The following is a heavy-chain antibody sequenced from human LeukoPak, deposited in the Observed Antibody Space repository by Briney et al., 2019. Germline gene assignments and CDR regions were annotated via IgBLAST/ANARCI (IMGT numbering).Heavy chain of an antibody. J-gene: IGHJ4*02. CDR3: ASAYDSSGYYYCGY. V-gene: IGHV4-61*01. CDR2: IYYSGST. CDR1: GGSVSSGSYY. D-gene: IGHD3-22*01. Sequence: PSETLSLTCTVSGGSVSSGSYYWSWIRQPPGKGLEWIGYIYYSGSTNYNPSLKSRVTISVDTSKNQFSLKLSSVTAADTAVYYCASAYDSSGYYYCGYWGQGTLVTVSS.